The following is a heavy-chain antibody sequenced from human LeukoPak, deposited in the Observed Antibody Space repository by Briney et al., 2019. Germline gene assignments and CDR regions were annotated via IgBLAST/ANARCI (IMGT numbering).Heavy chain of an antibody. CDR3: AKDLVSDVDTAMVTDY. J-gene: IGHJ4*02. V-gene: IGHV3-23*01. CDR2: ISYSGDGT. CDR1: GFTFSTYA. Sequence: GRSLGLSCAASGFTFSTYAMSWVRQAPGKGLESFSAISYSGDGTYYADSVKGRFAISRDNPQNTLHLQMNSLRAEDTAVYYCAKDLVSDVDTAMVTDYWGQGTLVTVSS. D-gene: IGHD5-18*01.